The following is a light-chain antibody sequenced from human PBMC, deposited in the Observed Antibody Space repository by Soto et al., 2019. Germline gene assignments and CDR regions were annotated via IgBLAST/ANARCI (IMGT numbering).Light chain of an antibody. CDR2: EVN. V-gene: IGLV2-8*01. Sequence: QSALTQPPSASGSPGQSVTISCTGTSSDVGGYNYVSWYQQHPGKAPKVMIYEVNKRPSGVPDRLSGSKSGNTASLTVSGLQAEDEADYFCKSYTGINNWVFGGGTKLTVL. CDR1: SSDVGGYNY. J-gene: IGLJ3*02. CDR3: KSYTGINNWV.